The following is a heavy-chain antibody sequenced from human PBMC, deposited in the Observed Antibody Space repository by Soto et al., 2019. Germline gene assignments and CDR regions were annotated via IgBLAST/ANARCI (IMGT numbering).Heavy chain of an antibody. CDR2: IYPGDSNT. Sequence: GESLKISCQGSGYTFTSYWIGWVRQMPGKGLEWMCIIYPGDSNTRYSPSFQGQVTISADKSISTAYLQWSSLKATDTAMYFCARQGYCSTTACYAVDYGGQGTLVTVSS. D-gene: IGHD2-2*01. CDR3: ARQGYCSTTACYAVDY. V-gene: IGHV5-51*01. J-gene: IGHJ4*02. CDR1: GYTFTSYW.